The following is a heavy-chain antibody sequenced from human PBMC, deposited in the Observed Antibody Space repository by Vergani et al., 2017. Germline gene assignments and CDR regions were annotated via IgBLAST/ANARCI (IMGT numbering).Heavy chain of an antibody. Sequence: QVQLVESGGGVVQPGGSLRLSCIASGFTFRIYGMHWVRQAPGKGLEWVAFIRYDGTKRFYGDSVKGRFTISRDNSQTTVFLQMNSLRADDSAVYYCTKAGQYDSEYFHDSWGQGALVTVAS. CDR3: TKAGQYDSEYFHDS. CDR2: IRYDGTKR. D-gene: IGHD3-22*01. CDR1: GFTFRIYG. J-gene: IGHJ1*01. V-gene: IGHV3-30*02.